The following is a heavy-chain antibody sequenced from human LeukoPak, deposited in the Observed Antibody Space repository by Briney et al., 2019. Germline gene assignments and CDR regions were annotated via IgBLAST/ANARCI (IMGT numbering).Heavy chain of an antibody. V-gene: IGHV4-34*01. D-gene: IGHD5-18*01. CDR2: INHSGST. CDR3: ARYLAYSYGRAYFDY. CDR1: GGSFSGYY. Sequence: SSETLSLTCAVYGGSFSGYYWSWIRQPPGKGLEWIGEINHSGSTNYNPSLKSRVTISVDTSKNQFSLKLSSVTAADTAVYYCARYLAYSYGRAYFDYWGQGTLVTVSS. J-gene: IGHJ4*02.